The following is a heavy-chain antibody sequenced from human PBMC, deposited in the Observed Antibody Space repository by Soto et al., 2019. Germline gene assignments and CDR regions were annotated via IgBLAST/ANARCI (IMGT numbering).Heavy chain of an antibody. CDR3: AKAYDSSGYLFFDY. Sequence: GGSLRLSCAASGFTFSNYAMSWVRQSPGKGLEWVSGISWKSGSIGYADSVKGRFTISRDNAKNSLYLQMNSLRAEDTALYYCAKAYDSSGYLFFDYWGQGTLVTVSS. V-gene: IGHV3-9*01. J-gene: IGHJ4*02. CDR1: GFTFSNYA. CDR2: ISWKSGSI. D-gene: IGHD3-22*01.